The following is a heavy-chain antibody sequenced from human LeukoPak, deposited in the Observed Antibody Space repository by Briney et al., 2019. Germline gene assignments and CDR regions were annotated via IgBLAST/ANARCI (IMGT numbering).Heavy chain of an antibody. CDR3: ATGLYYDSSGYYYPFDY. J-gene: IGHJ4*02. CDR2: FDPEDGET. V-gene: IGHV1-24*01. D-gene: IGHD3-22*01. Sequence: ASVKVSCEVSGYTLTELSMHWVRQAPGKGLEWMGGFDPEDGETIYAQKFQGRVTMTEDTSTDTAYMELSSLRSEDTAVYYCATGLYYDSSGYYYPFDYWGQGTLVTVSS. CDR1: GYTLTELS.